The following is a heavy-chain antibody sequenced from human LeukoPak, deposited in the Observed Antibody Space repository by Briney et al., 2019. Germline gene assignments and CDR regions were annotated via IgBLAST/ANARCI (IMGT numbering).Heavy chain of an antibody. J-gene: IGHJ3*02. D-gene: IGHD6-25*01. CDR1: GGSISSYY. V-gene: IGHV4-59*08. Sequence: PSGTLSLTCTVSGGSISSYYWSWIRQPPGKGLECIGYIYNSGSTNYNPSLKSRVSISVDTSKNQFSLKLSSVTAADTAVYYCARSAIDAFDIWGQGTMVTVSS. CDR3: ARSAIDAFDI. CDR2: IYNSGST.